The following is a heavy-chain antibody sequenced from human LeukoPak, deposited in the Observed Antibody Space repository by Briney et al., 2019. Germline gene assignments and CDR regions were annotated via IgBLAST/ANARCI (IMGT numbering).Heavy chain of an antibody. CDR2: IKQGGNEK. J-gene: IGHJ4*02. Sequence: PGGSLRLSCAAPGFTFSSYWMSWVRQAPGKGLEWVANIKQGGNEKYYVDSVKGRFTISRNNAKNSLYLQMNSLRAEDTAVYYCARLPGYGGNIDYWGQGTLVTVSS. D-gene: IGHD4-23*01. CDR3: ARLPGYGGNIDY. CDR1: GFTFSSYW. V-gene: IGHV3-7*01.